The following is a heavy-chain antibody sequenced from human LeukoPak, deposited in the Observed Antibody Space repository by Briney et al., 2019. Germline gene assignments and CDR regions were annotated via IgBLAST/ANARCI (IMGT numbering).Heavy chain of an antibody. Sequence: SETLSLTCAVYGGSFSGYYWSWLRQPPGKGLEWIGEINHSGSTNYNPSLKSRVTISVDTSKNQFSLKLSSVTAAGTAVYYCATVENSGSLRDYWGQGTLVTVSS. CDR1: GGSFSGYY. D-gene: IGHD1-26*01. CDR2: INHSGST. V-gene: IGHV4-34*01. CDR3: ATVENSGSLRDY. J-gene: IGHJ4*02.